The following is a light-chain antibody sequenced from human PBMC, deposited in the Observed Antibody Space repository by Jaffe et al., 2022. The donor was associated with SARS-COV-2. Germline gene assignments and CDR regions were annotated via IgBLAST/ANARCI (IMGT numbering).Light chain of an antibody. Sequence: DIQMTQSPSTLSASVGDRVTITCRASQSVSSRWLAWYQQKPGKAPRLLIYKASSLESGVPSRFSGSGSGTEFTLTISSLQADDFATYYCQQYDFYPTWTFGQGTKVEV. CDR1: QSVSSRW. CDR2: KAS. CDR3: QQYDFYPTWT. V-gene: IGKV1-5*03. J-gene: IGKJ1*01.